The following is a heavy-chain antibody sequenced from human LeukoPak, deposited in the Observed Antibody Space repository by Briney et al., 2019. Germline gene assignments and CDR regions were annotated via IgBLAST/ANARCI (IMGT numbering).Heavy chain of an antibody. V-gene: IGHV3-23*01. Sequence: PGGSLRLSCAASGFTVSSNYMSWVRQAPGKGLEWVSAISGSGGSTYYADSVKGRFTISRDNSKNTLYLQMNSLRAEDTAVYYCAKDPWGYYDSSGLYYFDYWGQGTLVTVSS. CDR3: AKDPWGYYDSSGLYYFDY. J-gene: IGHJ4*02. CDR1: GFTVSSNY. D-gene: IGHD3-22*01. CDR2: ISGSGGST.